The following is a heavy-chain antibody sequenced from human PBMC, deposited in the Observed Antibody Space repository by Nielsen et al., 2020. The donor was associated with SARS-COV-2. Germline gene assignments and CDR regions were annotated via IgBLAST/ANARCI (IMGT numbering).Heavy chain of an antibody. J-gene: IGHJ4*02. CDR2: ISGDGSTT. V-gene: IGHV3-48*03. Sequence: GGSLRLSCAASGFTFNNYEMNWVRQAPGKGLEWVSYISGDGSTTYYADSVKGRFTISRDNSKNSLFLQMDSLRDDDTATYYCTKNWEDFWGQGTLVTVSS. D-gene: IGHD1-26*01. CDR3: TKNWEDF. CDR1: GFTFNNYE.